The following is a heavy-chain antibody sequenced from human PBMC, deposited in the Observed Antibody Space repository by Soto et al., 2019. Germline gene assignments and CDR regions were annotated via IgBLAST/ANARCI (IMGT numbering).Heavy chain of an antibody. CDR3: ARAGYQLLWSVDVDY. Sequence: PSETLSLTCTVSGGSISSSSYYWGWIRQPPGKGLEWIGSIYYSGSTYYNPSLKSRVTISVDTSKNQFSLKLSSVTAADTAVYYCARAGYQLLWSVDVDYWGQGTLVTVSS. J-gene: IGHJ4*02. CDR2: IYYSGST. CDR1: GGSISSSSYY. V-gene: IGHV4-39*01. D-gene: IGHD2-2*01.